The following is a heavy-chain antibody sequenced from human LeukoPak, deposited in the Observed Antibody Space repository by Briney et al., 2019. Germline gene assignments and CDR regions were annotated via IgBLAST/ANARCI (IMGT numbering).Heavy chain of an antibody. J-gene: IGHJ5*02. CDR3: VRERGGYWSRANCRVGWFDP. CDR1: EYTFTGYY. Sequence: ASVKVSCKASEYTFTGYYIHWVRQAPGQGLEWMGRINPNNGGTDYAQKFQGRVTMTRDTSTSTAYMELSRLRSDDTAVYYCVRERGGYWSRANCRVGWFDPWGQGTLVTVSP. CDR2: INPNNGGT. D-gene: IGHD2-2*01. V-gene: IGHV1-2*02.